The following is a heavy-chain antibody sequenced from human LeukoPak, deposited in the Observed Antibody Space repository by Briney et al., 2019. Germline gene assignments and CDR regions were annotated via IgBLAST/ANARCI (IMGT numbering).Heavy chain of an antibody. CDR3: ARGANWGSPDY. Sequence: SETLSLTCTVSGCSNTSDYLRWVRQAPGKGLEWIGYIYYSGTTSYNPSLKSRVTISLDTSKNQFSLKLSSVTAADTAVYYCARGANWGSPDYWGQGTLVTVSS. J-gene: IGHJ4*02. D-gene: IGHD7-27*01. CDR2: IYYSGTT. CDR1: GCSNTSDY. V-gene: IGHV4-59*01.